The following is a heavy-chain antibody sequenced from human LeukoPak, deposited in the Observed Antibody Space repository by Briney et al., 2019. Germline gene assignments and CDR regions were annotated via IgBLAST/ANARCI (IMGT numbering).Heavy chain of an antibody. V-gene: IGHV1-46*01. J-gene: IGHJ6*03. CDR2: INPSGGST. CDR1: GYTFTSYY. D-gene: IGHD6-19*01. Sequence: ASVKVSCKASGYTFTSYYMHWVRQAPGQGLEWMGIINPSGGSTSYAQKFQGRVTMTRDMSTSTVYMELSSLRSEDTAVYYCASNRRDSSGWYSDYYYMDVWGKGTTVTVSS. CDR3: ASNRRDSSGWYSDYYYMDV.